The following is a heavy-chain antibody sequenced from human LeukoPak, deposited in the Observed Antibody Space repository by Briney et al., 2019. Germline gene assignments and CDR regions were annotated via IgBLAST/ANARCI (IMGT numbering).Heavy chain of an antibody. CDR3: VRLHYYDASLPRL. D-gene: IGHD3-16*01. Sequence: PSETLSLTCTVSGGFISNSNYYWGWIRQTPGRGLDWIGSNSGRTYYNPSLNGRVTISMDTSKNQFSLRLSSVTAADTASFCCVRLHYYDASLPRLWGQGTQVIDSS. CDR2: NSGRT. CDR1: GGFISNSNYY. V-gene: IGHV4-39*01. J-gene: IGHJ4*02.